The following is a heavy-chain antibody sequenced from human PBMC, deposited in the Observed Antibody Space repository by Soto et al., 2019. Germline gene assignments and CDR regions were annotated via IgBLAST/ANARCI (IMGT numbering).Heavy chain of an antibody. CDR1: GFTFSSYG. CDR2: ISYDGSNK. D-gene: IGHD6-13*01. J-gene: IGHJ4*02. CDR3: AKPVTYSSSWSPDSYFDY. Sequence: VQLVESGGGVVQPGRSLRLSCAACGFTFSSYGMHWVRQAPGKGLEWVAVISYDGSNKYYADSVKGRFTISRDNSKNTLYLQMNSLRAEDTAVYYCAKPVTYSSSWSPDSYFDYWGQGTLVTVSS. V-gene: IGHV3-30*18.